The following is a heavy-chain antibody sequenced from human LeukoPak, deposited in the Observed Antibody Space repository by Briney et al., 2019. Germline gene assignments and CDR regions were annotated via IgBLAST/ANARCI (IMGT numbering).Heavy chain of an antibody. CDR2: IYSGGST. D-gene: IGHD6-13*01. V-gene: IGHV3-66*02. CDR1: GFTVSSNY. Sequence: GGSLRLSCAASGFTVSSNYMSWVRQAPGKGLEWVSVIYSGGSTYYADSVKGRFTTSRDNSKNTLYLQMNSLRAEDTAVYYCARVGGIAARQELDYWGQGTLVTVSS. J-gene: IGHJ4*02. CDR3: ARVGGIAARQELDY.